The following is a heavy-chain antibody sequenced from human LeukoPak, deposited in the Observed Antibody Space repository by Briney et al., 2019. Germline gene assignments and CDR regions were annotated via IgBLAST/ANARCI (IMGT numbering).Heavy chain of an antibody. J-gene: IGHJ3*02. D-gene: IGHD5-18*01. Sequence: SETLSLTCAVYGGSVSGYYWSWIRQPPGKGLEWIGEINYSGSTNYNPSLKHPVPQSAGPSKSQFSLKLSSVTAADTALYYCARGPSPLIRGYSYVAAFDIWGQGTMVTVSS. V-gene: IGHV4-34*01. CDR2: INYSGST. CDR3: ARGPSPLIRGYSYVAAFDI. CDR1: GGSVSGYY.